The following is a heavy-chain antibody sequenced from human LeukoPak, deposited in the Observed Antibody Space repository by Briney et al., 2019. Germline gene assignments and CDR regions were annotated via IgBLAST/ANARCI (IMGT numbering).Heavy chain of an antibody. CDR2: IIPILGIA. CDR1: GGTFSSYA. J-gene: IGHJ6*02. D-gene: IGHD3-3*01. Sequence: ASVKVSCKASGGTFSSYAISWVRQAPGQGLEWMGRIIPILGIANYAQKFQGRVTITADKSTSTAYMELSSLRFEDTAVYYCARDRYYDFWSGQSSGMDVWGQGTTVTVSS. CDR3: ARDRYYDFWSGQSSGMDV. V-gene: IGHV1-69*04.